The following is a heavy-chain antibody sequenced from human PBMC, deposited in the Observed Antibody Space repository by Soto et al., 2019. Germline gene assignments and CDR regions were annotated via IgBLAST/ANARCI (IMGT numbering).Heavy chain of an antibody. D-gene: IGHD2-15*01. V-gene: IGHV5-51*01. J-gene: IGHJ4*02. CDR1: GYSFTSYW. Sequence: GESLKISCKGSGYSFTSYWIGWVRQMPGKGLEWMGIIYPGDSDTRYSPSFQGQVTISADKSISTAYLQWSSLKASDTAMYYCARPDCSGGSCYSRLFDYWGQGTLVTVSS. CDR2: IYPGDSDT. CDR3: ARPDCSGGSCYSRLFDY.